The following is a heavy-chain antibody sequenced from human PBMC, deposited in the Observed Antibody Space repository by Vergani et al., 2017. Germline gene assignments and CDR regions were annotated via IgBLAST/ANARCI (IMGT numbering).Heavy chain of an antibody. Sequence: QVQLVQSGAEVKKPGASVKVSCKVSGYTLTELSMHWVRPAPGKGREWMGGFDPEDGEAIYAQQFQGRVTMTEDTSTDTAYMELSSLRSEDTAVYYFATDPPDYGDQGTMDVWGQGTTVTVSS. J-gene: IGHJ6*02. CDR3: ATDPPDYGDQGTMDV. CDR2: FDPEDGEA. V-gene: IGHV1-24*01. CDR1: GYTLTELS. D-gene: IGHD4-17*01.